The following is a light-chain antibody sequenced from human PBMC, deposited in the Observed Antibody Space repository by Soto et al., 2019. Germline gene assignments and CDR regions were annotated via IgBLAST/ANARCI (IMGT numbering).Light chain of an antibody. CDR2: GAY. J-gene: IGKJ1*01. CDR1: QSVSSSY. V-gene: IGKV3-20*01. CDR3: QQYGSSPGT. Sequence: EIVLTQSPGTLSLSPGERATLSCRASQSVSSSYLAWYQQKPCQAPRLLIYGAYSRATGISDRFSGSGSGTDFTLTISRLEPEDFAVYYCQQYGSSPGTFGQGTKVEIK.